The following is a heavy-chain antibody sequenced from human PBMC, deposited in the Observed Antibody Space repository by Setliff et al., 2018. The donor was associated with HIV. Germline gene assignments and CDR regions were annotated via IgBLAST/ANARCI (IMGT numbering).Heavy chain of an antibody. D-gene: IGHD3-3*01. J-gene: IGHJ4*02. CDR2: INYSGST. Sequence: PSETLSLTCAVSGYSISSGYYWGWIRQPPGKGLEWIGTINYSGSTYYSPSLKSRVTISVDTSKNQFSLQLSSVTAADTAVYYCARANFWSGYYGYWGQGTLVTVSS. CDR3: ARANFWSGYYGY. CDR1: GYSISSGYY. V-gene: IGHV4-38-2*01.